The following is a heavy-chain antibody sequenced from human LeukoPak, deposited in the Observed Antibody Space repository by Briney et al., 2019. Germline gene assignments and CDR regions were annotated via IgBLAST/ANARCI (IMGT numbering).Heavy chain of an antibody. CDR1: GGSIISGDFY. CDR2: IYYSGST. J-gene: IGHJ4*02. CDR3: ARGDWSSSIDY. V-gene: IGHV4-30-4*01. Sequence: PSQTLSLTCTVSGGSIISGDFYWIWIRQPPGKGLEWIGYIYYSGSTYYNPSLKSLITISVDTSKNQFSLELSSVTAADTAVYCCARGDWSSSIDYWGQGTLVTVSS. D-gene: IGHD6-6*01.